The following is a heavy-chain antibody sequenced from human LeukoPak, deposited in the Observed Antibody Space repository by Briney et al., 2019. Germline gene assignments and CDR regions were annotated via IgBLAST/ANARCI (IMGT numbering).Heavy chain of an antibody. Sequence: SETLSLTCTVSGGSISSNNYYWAWIRQPPGKGLEWIGNIYFSGNTYNNPSLKSRVTISVDTSRNQFSLKLSSVTAADTAVYYCARREAYYYDSGSFDCWGQGTLVTVSS. D-gene: IGHD3-10*01. CDR2: IYFSGNT. J-gene: IGHJ4*02. V-gene: IGHV4-39*01. CDR1: GGSISSNNYY. CDR3: ARREAYYYDSGSFDC.